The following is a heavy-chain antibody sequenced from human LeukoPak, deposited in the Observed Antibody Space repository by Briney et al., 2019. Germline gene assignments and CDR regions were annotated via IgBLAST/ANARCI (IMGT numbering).Heavy chain of an antibody. V-gene: IGHV3-7*01. D-gene: IGHD3-10*01. CDR3: ARLHSGSYYGDAFDM. CDR2: IKQDGSEK. CDR1: GFTFSSYW. J-gene: IGHJ3*02. Sequence: GGSLRLSCAASGFTFSSYWMSWVRQAPGKGLEWVVNIKQDGSEKYYVDSVKGRFTISRDNAKNSLFLQMNSLRAEDTAVYYCARLHSGSYYGDAFDMWGQGIMVTVSS.